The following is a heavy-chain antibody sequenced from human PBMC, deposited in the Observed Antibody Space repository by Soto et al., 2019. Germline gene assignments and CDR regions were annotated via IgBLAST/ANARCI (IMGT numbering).Heavy chain of an antibody. D-gene: IGHD3-10*01. CDR2: ISGSVCST. J-gene: IGHJ6*02. CDR3: AKDKEPTYGSGSYVDYYYYYGMDV. CDR1: GVMFRSYS. V-gene: IGHV3-23*01. Sequence: GGSLNHSCAASGVMFRSYSMSWVRQAPGKGLGWVSAISGSVCSTDYADSVKGRFTISRDNSKNTLYLQMNSLRAEDTAVYYCAKDKEPTYGSGSYVDYYYYYGMDVWGQGTTVTVSS.